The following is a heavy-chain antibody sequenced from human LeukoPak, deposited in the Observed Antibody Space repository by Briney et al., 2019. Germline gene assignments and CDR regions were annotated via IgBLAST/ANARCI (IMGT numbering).Heavy chain of an antibody. CDR1: RFTFSNAW. Sequence: PGGSLRLSCVGSRFTFSNAWMIWVRQAPGNGLEWVGRIKSNVNGGTIDYAPPVKGRFIISRDDSKDTLYLHMSGLKIEDTAVYYCTTWDYVDYWGQGTVVTVSS. J-gene: IGHJ4*02. CDR2: IKSNVNGGTI. D-gene: IGHD1-26*01. V-gene: IGHV3-15*01. CDR3: TTWDYVDY.